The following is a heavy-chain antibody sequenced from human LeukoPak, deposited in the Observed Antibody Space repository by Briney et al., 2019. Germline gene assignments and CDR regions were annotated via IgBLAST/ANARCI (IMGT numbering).Heavy chain of an antibody. V-gene: IGHV4-39*07. CDR3: ARSRAGNDFLSAFYAFDI. CDR1: GGSVSSSSYY. D-gene: IGHD3-3*01. CDR2: ISYSGST. Sequence: SETLSLTCTVSGGSVSSSSYYWGWIRQPPGKGLEWIGSISYSGSTNNNPSLKSRVTVLVDASKNQFSLKLSSVTAADSAVYYCARSRAGNDFLSAFYAFDIWGQGTMVTVSS. J-gene: IGHJ3*02.